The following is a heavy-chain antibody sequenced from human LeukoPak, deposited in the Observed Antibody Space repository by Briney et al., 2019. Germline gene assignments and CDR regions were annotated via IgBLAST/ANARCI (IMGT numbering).Heavy chain of an antibody. Sequence: EGSLRLSCAASGFTFSSYSMTWVRQAPGKGLEWVSSISSSSSYIYYADSVKGRFTISRDNAKNSLYLQMNSLRAEDTAVYYCAREGSSNWFDPWGQGTLVTVSS. D-gene: IGHD2-2*01. V-gene: IGHV3-21*01. CDR3: AREGSSNWFDP. CDR1: GFTFSSYS. CDR2: ISSSSSYI. J-gene: IGHJ5*02.